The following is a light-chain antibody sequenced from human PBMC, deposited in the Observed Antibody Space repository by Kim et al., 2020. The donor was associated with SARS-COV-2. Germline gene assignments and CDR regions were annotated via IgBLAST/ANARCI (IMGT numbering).Light chain of an antibody. CDR1: QSVSSY. Sequence: YPGERATLTCRASQSVSSYLAWYQQKPGQAPRLLIYDASNRATGIPARFSGSGSGTDFTLTISSLEPEDFAVYYCQQRSNWPPLTFGQGTKVDIK. CDR3: QQRSNWPPLT. V-gene: IGKV3-11*01. J-gene: IGKJ1*01. CDR2: DAS.